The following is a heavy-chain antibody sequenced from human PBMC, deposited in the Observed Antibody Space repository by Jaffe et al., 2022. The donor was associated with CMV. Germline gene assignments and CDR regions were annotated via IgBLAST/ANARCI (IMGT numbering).Heavy chain of an antibody. CDR2: INHSGST. Sequence: QVQLQQWGAGLLKPSETLSLTCAVYGGSFSGYYWSWIRQPPGKGLEWIGEINHSGSTNYNPSLKSRVTISVDTSKNQFSLKLSSVTAADTAVYYCAHTNSYCSGGSCPTTHFDYWGQGTLVTVSS. D-gene: IGHD2-15*01. CDR3: AHTNSYCSGGSCPTTHFDY. J-gene: IGHJ4*02. CDR1: GGSFSGYY. V-gene: IGHV4-34*01.